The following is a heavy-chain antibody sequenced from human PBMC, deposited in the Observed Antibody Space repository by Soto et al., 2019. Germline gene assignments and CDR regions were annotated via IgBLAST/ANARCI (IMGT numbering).Heavy chain of an antibody. V-gene: IGHV3-30*18. CDR2: ISYDGSNK. CDR1: GFTFSSYG. J-gene: IGHJ4*02. D-gene: IGHD3-10*01. Sequence: QVQLVESGGGVVQPGRSLRLSCAASGFTFSSYGMHWVRQAPGKGLEWVAVISYDGSNKYYADYVKGRFTISRDNSKNTLYLQMNSLRAEDTAVYYCSKLWFGEASFDYWGQGTLVTVSS. CDR3: SKLWFGEASFDY.